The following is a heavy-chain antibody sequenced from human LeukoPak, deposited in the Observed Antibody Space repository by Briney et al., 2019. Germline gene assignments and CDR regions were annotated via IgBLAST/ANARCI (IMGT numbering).Heavy chain of an antibody. V-gene: IGHV3-48*03. CDR3: ARVGGYSYGYRGGFDY. Sequence: PGGSLRLSCAASGFTFSSYEMNWVRQAPGQGLEWVSYISSSGSTIYYADSVKGRFTISRDNAKNSLYLQMNSLRAEDTAVYYCARVGGYSYGYRGGFDYWGQGTLVTVSS. J-gene: IGHJ4*02. CDR2: ISSSGSTI. CDR1: GFTFSSYE. D-gene: IGHD5-18*01.